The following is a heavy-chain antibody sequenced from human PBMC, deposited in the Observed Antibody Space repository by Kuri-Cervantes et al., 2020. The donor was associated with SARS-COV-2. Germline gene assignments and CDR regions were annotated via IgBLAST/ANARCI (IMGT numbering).Heavy chain of an antibody. D-gene: IGHD2-2*01. J-gene: IGHJ4*02. CDR2: INSDGSST. Sequence: GGSLRLSCAASGFTFSSYWMHWVRQAPGKGLVWVSRINSDGSSTSYADSVKGRFTIFRDNAKNSLYLQMNSLRAEDTAVYYCARGIVVVPARVYFDYWGQGTLVTVSS. CDR3: ARGIVVVPARVYFDY. V-gene: IGHV3-74*01. CDR1: GFTFSSYW.